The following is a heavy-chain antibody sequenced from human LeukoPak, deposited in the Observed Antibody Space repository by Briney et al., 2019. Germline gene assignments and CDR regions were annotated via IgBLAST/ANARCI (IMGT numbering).Heavy chain of an antibody. CDR2: INRSGST. CDR1: GGSFSGYY. D-gene: IGHD1-1*01. V-gene: IGHV4-34*01. CDR3: ARVSWFPGTSYYYMDV. J-gene: IGHJ6*03. Sequence: PSETLSLTCGVYGGSFSGYYWSWIRQPPGKGLEWIGEINRSGSTNSNPSLKSRVTISVDTSKNQVSLKLSSVTAADTAVYYCARVSWFPGTSYYYMDVWGKGTTVTVSS.